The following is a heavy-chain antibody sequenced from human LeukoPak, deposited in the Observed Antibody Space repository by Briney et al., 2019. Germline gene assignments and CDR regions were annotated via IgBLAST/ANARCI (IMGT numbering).Heavy chain of an antibody. D-gene: IGHD2-8*01. CDR2: IKQDGSEK. J-gene: IGHJ4*02. CDR3: ARVTGRYCTNGVCSESEYYFDY. V-gene: IGHV3-7*01. Sequence: GRSLRLSCAASGFTFSSYWMSWVRQAPGKGLEWVANIKQDGSEKYYVDSVKGRFTISRDNAKNSLYLQMNSLRAKDTAVYYCARVTGRYCTNGVCSESEYYFDYWGQGTLVTVSS. CDR1: GFTFSSYW.